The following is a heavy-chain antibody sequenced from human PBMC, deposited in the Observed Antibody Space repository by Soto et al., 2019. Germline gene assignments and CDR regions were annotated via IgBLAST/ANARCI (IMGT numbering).Heavy chain of an antibody. CDR2: ISASGGNT. CDR1: GFTFSICA. J-gene: IGHJ4*02. CDR3: AKMETNYDSSGLDY. V-gene: IGHV3-23*01. D-gene: IGHD3-22*01. Sequence: EVQLLESGGGLVQPGGSLRLSCAPSGFTFSICAMSWVRQAPGKGLEWVSTISASGGNTYYADSVKGRFAISRDNSESTLYLQMNRLRAGDTALYYCAKMETNYDSSGLDYWGPGTLVTVAS.